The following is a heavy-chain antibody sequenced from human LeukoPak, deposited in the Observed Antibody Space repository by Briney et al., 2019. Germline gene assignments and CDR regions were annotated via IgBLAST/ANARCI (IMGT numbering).Heavy chain of an antibody. CDR3: ARDPRGYYFDY. CDR2: ISDSGNT. Sequence: PGGSLRLSCAASGFTLSSYAMSWVRQAPGKGLEWVSAISDSGNTYHADSVKGRFTISRDNAKNSLYLQMNSLRAEDTAVYYCARDPRGYYFDYWGQGTLVTVSS. D-gene: IGHD3-10*01. J-gene: IGHJ4*02. CDR1: GFTLSSYA. V-gene: IGHV3-23*01.